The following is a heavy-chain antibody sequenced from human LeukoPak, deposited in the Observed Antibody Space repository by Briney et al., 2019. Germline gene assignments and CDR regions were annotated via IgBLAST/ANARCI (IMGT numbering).Heavy chain of an antibody. CDR2: ISSSSSYI. Sequence: PGGSLRLSCAASGFTFSSYSMNWVRQAPGKGLEWVSSISSSSSYIYYADSVKGRFTISRDNAKNSPYLQMNSLRAEDTAVYYCARTGYSSGSIDYWGQGTLVTVSS. CDR3: ARTGYSSGSIDY. V-gene: IGHV3-21*01. J-gene: IGHJ4*02. CDR1: GFTFSSYS. D-gene: IGHD6-19*01.